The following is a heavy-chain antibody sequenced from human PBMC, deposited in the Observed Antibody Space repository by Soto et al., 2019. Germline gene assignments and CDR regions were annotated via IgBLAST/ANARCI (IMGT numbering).Heavy chain of an antibody. V-gene: IGHV4-4*07. CDR3: ARAPLRTTIPKDAFDI. D-gene: IGHD2-21*02. J-gene: IGHJ3*02. CDR1: GGSFSNSY. CDR2: IYTSGST. Sequence: QLQLQESGPGLVKPSETLSLNCSVSGGSFSNSYWTWIRQPAGKKLEWIGRIYTSGSTSYNPSLKSRVTLSLDTSKSQFDLRLTSVTAADTAVYYCARAPLRTTIPKDAFDIWGQGTMVSISS.